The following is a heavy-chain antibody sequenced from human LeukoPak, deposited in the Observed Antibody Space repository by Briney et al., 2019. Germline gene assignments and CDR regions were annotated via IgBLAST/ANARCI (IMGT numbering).Heavy chain of an antibody. CDR3: AREDWATFDN. Sequence: GGFLRLSCAASGFTFTTYWMAWVRQAPGKGLEWVVTIDRKGRADYYVGSVEGRFTFSRDNTQNLLYLQMNGLRAEDTALYFCAREDWATFDNWGQGTMVTVSS. CDR1: GFTFTTYW. V-gene: IGHV3-7*01. CDR2: IDRKGRAD. J-gene: IGHJ1*01. D-gene: IGHD3/OR15-3a*01.